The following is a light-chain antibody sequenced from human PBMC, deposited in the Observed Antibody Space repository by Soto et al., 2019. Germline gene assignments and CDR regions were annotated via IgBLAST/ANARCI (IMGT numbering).Light chain of an antibody. J-gene: IGKJ4*01. CDR2: DAS. CDR3: QQRSNWPLT. Sequence: EILLTQSPATLSLSPGERATLSCRASQSVSSYLAWYQQKPGQAPRLPIYDASNRATGIPARFSGSGSGTDFTLTISSLEPEDFAVYYCQQRSNWPLTFGGGTKVDIK. V-gene: IGKV3-11*01. CDR1: QSVSSY.